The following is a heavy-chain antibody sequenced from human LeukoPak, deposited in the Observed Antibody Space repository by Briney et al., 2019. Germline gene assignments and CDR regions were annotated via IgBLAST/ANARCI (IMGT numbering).Heavy chain of an antibody. CDR3: MRGSNFGDFDY. V-gene: IGHV4-31*03. Sequence: SETLSLTCTVSGGSIGSGGYYWTRIRQHPRNGLEWIGYIYYSGSIYYNPSLKSRVTISVDTSENQFSLNLSSVTAADTAVYYCMRGSNFGDFDYWGQGTLVTVSS. D-gene: IGHD3-10*01. J-gene: IGHJ4*02. CDR2: IYYSGSI. CDR1: GGSIGSGGYY.